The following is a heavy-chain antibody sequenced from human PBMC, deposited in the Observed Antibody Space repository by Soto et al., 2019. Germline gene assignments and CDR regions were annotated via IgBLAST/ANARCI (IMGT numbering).Heavy chain of an antibody. V-gene: IGHV3-33*01. J-gene: IGHJ5*02. Sequence: QVQLVESGGGVVQPGRSLRLSCAASGFTFSSYGMHWVRQAPGKGLEWVAVIWYDGSNKYYADSVKGRFTISRDNSKNTLYLQMNSLRAEDTAVYYCARDEGDYYDSRHNWFDPWGQGTLVTVSS. D-gene: IGHD3-22*01. CDR2: IWYDGSNK. CDR3: ARDEGDYYDSRHNWFDP. CDR1: GFTFSSYG.